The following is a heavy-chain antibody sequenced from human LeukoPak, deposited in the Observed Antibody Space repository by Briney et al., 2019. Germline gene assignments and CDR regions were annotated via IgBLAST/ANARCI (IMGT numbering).Heavy chain of an antibody. J-gene: IGHJ4*02. D-gene: IGHD3-22*01. CDR3: ARGGYYDSSGYYAD. CDR2: ISYDGSNK. V-gene: IGHV3-30-3*01. CDR1: GFTFSSYA. Sequence: GGSLRLSCAASGFTFSSYAMHWVRQAPGKGLEWVAVISYDGSNKYYADSVKGRFTISRDNSKNTLYLQMNSLRAEDTAVYYCARGGYYDSSGYYADWGQGTLVTVSS.